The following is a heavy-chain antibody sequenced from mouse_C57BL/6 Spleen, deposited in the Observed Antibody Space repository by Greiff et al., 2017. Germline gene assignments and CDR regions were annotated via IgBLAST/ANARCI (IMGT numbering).Heavy chain of an antibody. Sequence: EVKVVESGGDLVKPGGSLKLSCAASGFTFSSYGMSWVRQPPDKRLEWVATISSGGSYTYSPDSVKGRFTISRDNAKNTLYLQRSSLKSEDTAMYYCARQDYYGSSYWYFDVWGTGTTVTVSS. D-gene: IGHD1-1*01. CDR2: ISSGGSYT. CDR3: ARQDYYGSSYWYFDV. CDR1: GFTFSSYG. V-gene: IGHV5-6*01. J-gene: IGHJ1*03.